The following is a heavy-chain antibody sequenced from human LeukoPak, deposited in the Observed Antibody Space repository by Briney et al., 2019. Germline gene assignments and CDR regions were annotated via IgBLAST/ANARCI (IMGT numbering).Heavy chain of an antibody. D-gene: IGHD2-2*01. Sequence: SETLSLTCTVSGGSIGNYYWSWMRQPPGKGLEWIGYIYYGGGTKYNPSLKSRVTISVHTSKNQFSLKLSSVTAADTAVYFCARAPAGDYFDYWGQGTLVTVSS. CDR3: ARAPAGDYFDY. V-gene: IGHV4-59*01. J-gene: IGHJ4*02. CDR1: GGSIGNYY. CDR2: IYYGGGT.